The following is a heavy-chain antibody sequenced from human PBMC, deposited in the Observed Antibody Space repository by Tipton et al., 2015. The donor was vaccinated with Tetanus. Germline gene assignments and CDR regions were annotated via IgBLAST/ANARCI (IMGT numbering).Heavy chain of an antibody. J-gene: IGHJ5*02. D-gene: IGHD6-19*01. Sequence: SLRLSCAASGFTFDDYAMHWVRQAPGKGLEWVSGISWNSGSIGYADSVKGRFTISRNNANNTVYLQMINLRVEDTALYYCARAQAVAGTGGFDPWGQGTLVTVSS. CDR2: ISWNSGSI. CDR3: ARAQAVAGTGGFDP. CDR1: GFTFDDYA. V-gene: IGHV3-9*01.